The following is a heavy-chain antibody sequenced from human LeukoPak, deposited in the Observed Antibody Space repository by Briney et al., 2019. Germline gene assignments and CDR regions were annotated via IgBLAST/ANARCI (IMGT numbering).Heavy chain of an antibody. Sequence: PGGSLRLSCAASGFTFSGYAMSWVRQAPGKRLEWVSAMSGSGGSTYYADSVKGRFTISRDNSKNTLYLQMNSLRAEDTAVYYCAKQRGCLILTYFDYWGQGTLVTVSP. CDR3: AKQRGCLILTYFDY. V-gene: IGHV3-23*01. CDR1: GFTFSGYA. J-gene: IGHJ4*02. D-gene: IGHD3-10*01. CDR2: MSGSGGST.